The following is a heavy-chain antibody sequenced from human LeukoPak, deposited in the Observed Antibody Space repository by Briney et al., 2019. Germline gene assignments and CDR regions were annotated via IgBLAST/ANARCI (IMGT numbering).Heavy chain of an antibody. CDR3: ARGPYSSSWEIDWFDP. CDR1: GFIVSRNY. Sequence: GGSLRLSCAASGFIVSRNYMSWVRQAPGKGLEWVANIKQDGSEKYYVDSVKGRFTISRDNAKNSLYLQMNSLRAEDTAVYYCARGPYSSSWEIDWFDPWGQGTLVTVSS. D-gene: IGHD6-13*01. J-gene: IGHJ5*02. CDR2: IKQDGSEK. V-gene: IGHV3-7*01.